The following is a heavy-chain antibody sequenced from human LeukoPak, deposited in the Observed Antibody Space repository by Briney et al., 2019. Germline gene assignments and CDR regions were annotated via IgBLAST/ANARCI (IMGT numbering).Heavy chain of an antibody. CDR3: ARDREVGATGYYFDY. CDR2: IYTSGST. V-gene: IGHV4-61*02. CDR1: GGSISSGSYY. J-gene: IGHJ4*02. D-gene: IGHD1-26*01. Sequence: PSQTLSLTCTVSGGSISSGSYYWSWIRQPAGKGLEWIGRIYTSGSTTYNSSLRSRVTISLDTSKNHFSLRLSSVTAADTAVYYCARDREVGATGYYFDYWGQGTLVTVSS.